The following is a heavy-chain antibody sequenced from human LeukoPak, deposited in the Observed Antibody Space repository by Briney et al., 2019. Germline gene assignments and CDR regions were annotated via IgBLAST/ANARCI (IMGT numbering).Heavy chain of an antibody. D-gene: IGHD2-2*01. J-gene: IGHJ4*02. CDR3: ARIIVVVPAAMHFDY. CDR1: GGSISSYY. CDR2: IHTSGGT. Sequence: SETLSLTCTVSGGSISSYYWSWIRQPAGKGLEWIGRIHTSGGTNYNPSLKSRVTMSVDTSKNQFSLKLSSVTAADTAVYYCARIIVVVPAAMHFDYWGQGTLVTVSS. V-gene: IGHV4-4*07.